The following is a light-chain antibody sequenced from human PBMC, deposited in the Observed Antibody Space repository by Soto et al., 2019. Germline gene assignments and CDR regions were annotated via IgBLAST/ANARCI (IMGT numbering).Light chain of an antibody. Sequence: EIVLTPSPGTLSLSPGERATLSCRASQSVSSSYLAWYQQKPGQAPRLLIYGAASRATGIPDRFSGSGSGTDFTLTSSRLEPEDFAVYYCQQEGSARTFGQGTKVEIK. CDR2: GAA. J-gene: IGKJ1*01. V-gene: IGKV3-20*01. CDR1: QSVSSSY. CDR3: QQEGSART.